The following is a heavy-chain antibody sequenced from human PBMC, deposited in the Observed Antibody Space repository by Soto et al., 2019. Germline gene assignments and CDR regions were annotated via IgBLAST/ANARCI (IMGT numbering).Heavy chain of an antibody. V-gene: IGHV1-69*13. CDR2: IIPIFGTA. CDR1: GGTFSSYA. J-gene: IGHJ4*02. D-gene: IGHD3-22*01. Sequence: SVKVSCKASGGTFSSYAISWVRQAPGQGLEWMGGIIPIFGTANYAQKFQGRVTITADESTSTAYMELSSLRSEDTAVYYCARGYYYSDSSGYYRYWGQGPLVTVCS. CDR3: ARGYYYSDSSGYYRY.